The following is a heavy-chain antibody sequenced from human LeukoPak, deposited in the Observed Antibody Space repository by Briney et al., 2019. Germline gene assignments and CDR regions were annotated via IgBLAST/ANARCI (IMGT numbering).Heavy chain of an antibody. CDR1: GYSCTSCW. CDR3: ARTITPDAFDI. J-gene: IGHJ3*02. D-gene: IGHD5-12*01. Sequence: ASLQTFTKGSGYSCTSCWICWLRQMPGKELEWMGIIYPGDSDTRYSPSFQGQVTISADKPISTAYLQWSSLKASDTAMYYCARTITPDAFDIWGQGTMVTVSS. V-gene: IGHV5-51*04. CDR2: IYPGDSDT.